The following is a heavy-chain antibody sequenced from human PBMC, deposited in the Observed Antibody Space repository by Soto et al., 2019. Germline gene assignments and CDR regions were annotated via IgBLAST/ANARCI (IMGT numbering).Heavy chain of an antibody. CDR1: GYTFTSYY. CDR3: ARDLAGGASSGIDDAFDI. V-gene: IGHV1-46*01. CDR2: INPSGGST. Sequence: ASLKVSCKASGYTFTSYYMHWVRQAPGQGLEWMGIINPSGGSTSYAQKFQGRVTMTRDTSTSTVYMELSSLRSEDTAVYYCARDLAGGASSGIDDAFDIRGQGTMVTVSS. D-gene: IGHD6-19*01. J-gene: IGHJ3*02.